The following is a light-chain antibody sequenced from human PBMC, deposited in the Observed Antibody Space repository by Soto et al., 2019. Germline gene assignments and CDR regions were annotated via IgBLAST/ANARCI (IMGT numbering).Light chain of an antibody. CDR2: EGS. CDR3: CSYAGSSFSLV. J-gene: IGLJ2*01. CDR1: SSDVGSYNL. V-gene: IGLV2-23*01. Sequence: QSALTQPASVSGSPGQSITISCTGTSSDVGSYNLVSWYQQHPGKAPKLMIYEGSKRAPGVSNRFSGSKSGNTASLTISGLQAEDEADYYCCSYAGSSFSLVFGGGTKLTVL.